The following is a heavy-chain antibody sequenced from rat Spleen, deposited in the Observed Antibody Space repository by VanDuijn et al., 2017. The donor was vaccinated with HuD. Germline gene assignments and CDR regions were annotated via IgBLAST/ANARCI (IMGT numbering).Heavy chain of an antibody. V-gene: IGHV5-20*01. CDR3: ATGSPVITTYFDY. J-gene: IGHJ2*01. Sequence: EVQLVESGGGLVQPGGSLKLSCSASGFTFSDYYMAWVRQAPTKGLEWVTLISYDGSATYYRDSVKGRFTISRDNAKSTLYLQMDSLRSEDTATYYCATGSPVITTYFDYWGQGVMVTVSS. CDR2: ISYDGSAT. D-gene: IGHD1-10*01. CDR1: GFTFSDYY.